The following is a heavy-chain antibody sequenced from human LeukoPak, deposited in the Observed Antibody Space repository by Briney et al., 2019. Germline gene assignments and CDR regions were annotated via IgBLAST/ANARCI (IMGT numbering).Heavy chain of an antibody. J-gene: IGHJ4*02. CDR2: IYHSGST. CDR1: GGSISSGGYS. V-gene: IGHV4-30-2*01. Sequence: SQTLSLTCAVSGGSISSGGYSWSWIRQPPGKGLEWIGCIYHSGSTYYNPSLKSRVTISVDRSKNQFSLKLSSVTAADTAVYYCARALVRGVIFDYWGQGTLVTVSS. D-gene: IGHD3-10*01. CDR3: ARALVRGVIFDY.